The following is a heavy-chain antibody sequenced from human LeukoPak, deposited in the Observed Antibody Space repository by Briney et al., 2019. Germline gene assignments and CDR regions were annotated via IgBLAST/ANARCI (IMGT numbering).Heavy chain of an antibody. CDR3: AKDAERGFDFSSSLQS. J-gene: IGHJ4*02. CDR2: IWNDGSDK. D-gene: IGHD4-11*01. V-gene: IGHV3-33*06. Sequence: GGSLRLSCTTSGFTFSHYAMHWVRQAPGKGLEWVAVIWNDGSDKYYGDSVKGRFTISRDSSKKTVYLQLSSLRVEDTAVYHCAKDAERGFDFSSSLQSWGQGTLVTVSS. CDR1: GFTFSHYA.